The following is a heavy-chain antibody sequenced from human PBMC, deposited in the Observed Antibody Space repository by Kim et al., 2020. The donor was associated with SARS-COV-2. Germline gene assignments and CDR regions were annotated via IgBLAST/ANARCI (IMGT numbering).Heavy chain of an antibody. CDR2: ISGTGTTI. CDR3: ARGGRSNWFDP. J-gene: IGHJ5*02. V-gene: IGHV3-11*01. D-gene: IGHD3-16*01. CDR1: GFTFSDNH. Sequence: GGSLRLSCAASGFTFSDNHMSWIRQAPGKGLQWLSYISGTGTTIFYADSVKGRFTISRDNAKNSLSLQMNSLRAEDTAIYYCARGGRSNWFDPWGQGTLVTVSS.